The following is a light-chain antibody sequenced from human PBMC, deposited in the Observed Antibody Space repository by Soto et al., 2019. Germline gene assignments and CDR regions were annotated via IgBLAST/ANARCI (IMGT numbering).Light chain of an antibody. CDR1: QTVSRY. V-gene: IGKV1-39*01. CDR3: QQTYSNLWT. Sequence: DIQLTQSPSSLSASVADTFTITFRSSQTVSRYLNWYQQKSGTAPKLLIYAASTLHTGVPSRFSGRGSGTDFTLTINNLQREDFADYFCQQTYSNLWTFGHGTKVDIK. CDR2: AAS. J-gene: IGKJ1*01.